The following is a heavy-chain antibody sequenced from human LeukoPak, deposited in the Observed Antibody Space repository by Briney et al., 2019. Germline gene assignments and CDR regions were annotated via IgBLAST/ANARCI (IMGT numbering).Heavy chain of an antibody. V-gene: IGHV1-24*01. J-gene: IGHJ1*01. CDR3: ATVERYSSSWSAEYFQH. CDR1: GYTFTGYY. CDR2: FDPEDGET. Sequence: ASVKVSCKASGYTFTGYYMHWVRQAPGKGLEWMGGFDPEDGETIYAQKFQGRVTMTEDTSTDTAYMELSSLRSEDTAVYYCATVERYSSSWSAEYFQHWGQGTLVTVSS. D-gene: IGHD6-13*01.